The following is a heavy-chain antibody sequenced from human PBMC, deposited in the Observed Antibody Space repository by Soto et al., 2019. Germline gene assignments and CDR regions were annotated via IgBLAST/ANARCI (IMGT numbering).Heavy chain of an antibody. CDR2: ISGSGGST. CDR3: AKDGEDYDSSGYRPDYFDY. D-gene: IGHD3-22*01. J-gene: IGHJ4*02. CDR1: GFTFSSYA. Sequence: GGSLRLSCAASGFTFSSYAMSWVRQAPGKGLEWVSAISGSGGSTYYADSVKGRFTISRDNSKNTLYLQMNSLRAEDTAVYYCAKDGEDYDSSGYRPDYFDYWGQGTLVTV. V-gene: IGHV3-23*01.